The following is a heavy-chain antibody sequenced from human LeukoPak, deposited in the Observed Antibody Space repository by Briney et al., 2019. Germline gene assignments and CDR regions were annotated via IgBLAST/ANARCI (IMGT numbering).Heavy chain of an antibody. Sequence: ASVKVSCKASGYTFTGYYMHWVRQAPGQGLEWMGCVDPNTGDTNYAQKFQGRVTMTRDTSISTAYLALSRLRSDDTAVYYCARDQDYRNYVAEYWGQGTLVTVSS. CDR1: GYTFTGYY. V-gene: IGHV1-2*02. J-gene: IGHJ4*02. CDR2: VDPNTGDT. CDR3: ARDQDYRNYVAEY. D-gene: IGHD4-11*01.